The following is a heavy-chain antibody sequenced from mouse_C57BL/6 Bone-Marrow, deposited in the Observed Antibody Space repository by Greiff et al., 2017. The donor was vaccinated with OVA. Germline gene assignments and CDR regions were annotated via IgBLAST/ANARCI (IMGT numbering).Heavy chain of an antibody. V-gene: IGHV1-69*01. Sequence: QVQLQQSGAELVMPGASVKLSCKASGYTFTSYWMHWVKQRPGQGLEWIGEIDPSDSYTNYNQKFKGKSTLTVDKSSSTAYMQLSRLTSEDSAVYYCASMITPLSFDYWGQGTTLTVSS. D-gene: IGHD2-4*01. CDR1: GYTFTSYW. CDR3: ASMITPLSFDY. CDR2: IDPSDSYT. J-gene: IGHJ2*01.